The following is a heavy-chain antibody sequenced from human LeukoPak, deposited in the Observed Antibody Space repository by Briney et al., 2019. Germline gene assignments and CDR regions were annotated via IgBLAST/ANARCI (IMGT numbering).Heavy chain of an antibody. J-gene: IGHJ4*02. D-gene: IGHD1-14*01. V-gene: IGHV4-4*07. Sequence: SETLSLTCTVSGGSISHYYWSWIRQPAGKGLEWIGRIYSSGSTNYNPSLKSRVTMSVDTSKNHFSLKLSSVTAADTALYYCARLYNRSGWPYKFYFDNWGQGTLVTVSS. CDR1: GGSISHYY. CDR3: ARLYNRSGWPYKFYFDN. CDR2: IYSSGST.